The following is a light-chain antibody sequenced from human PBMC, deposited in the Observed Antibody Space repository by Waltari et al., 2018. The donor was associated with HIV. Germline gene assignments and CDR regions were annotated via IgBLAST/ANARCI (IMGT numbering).Light chain of an antibody. CDR3: QQYNNWPPPLT. V-gene: IGKV3-15*01. Sequence: DIVMTQSPATLSVSPGERVTLPCRASQSVSSNLAWYQQKPGQAPRLLIYGASTRATGIPARFSGSGSGTEFTLTISSLQSEDFAVYYCQQYNNWPPPLTFGGGTKVEIK. CDR1: QSVSSN. J-gene: IGKJ4*01. CDR2: GAS.